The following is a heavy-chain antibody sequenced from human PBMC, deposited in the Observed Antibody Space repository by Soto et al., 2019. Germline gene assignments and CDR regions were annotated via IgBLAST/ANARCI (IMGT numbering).Heavy chain of an antibody. J-gene: IGHJ4*02. CDR3: ARVQRVTMVRGVTSGY. D-gene: IGHD3-10*01. CDR1: GFTFSSYA. V-gene: IGHV3-30-3*01. Sequence: PGGSLRLSCAASGFTFSSYAMHWVRQAPGKGLEWVAVISYDGSNKYYADSVKGRFTISRDNSKNTLYLQMNSLRAEDTAVYYWARVQRVTMVRGVTSGYWGQGTLVTVSS. CDR2: ISYDGSNK.